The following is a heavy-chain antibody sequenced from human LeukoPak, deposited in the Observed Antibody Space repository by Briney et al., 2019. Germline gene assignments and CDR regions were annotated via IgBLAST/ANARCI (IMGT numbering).Heavy chain of an antibody. CDR1: GGSVSDYY. Sequence: SETLSLTCTVSGGSVSDYYWSWIRQPPGKGLEWIGYIYNSGSTNYNPSLKSRVTISVDTSKNQFSLKLSSVTAADTAVYYCARVDGDYYYYYMDVWGKGTTVTISS. CDR2: IYNSGST. J-gene: IGHJ6*03. V-gene: IGHV4-59*02. CDR3: ARVDGDYYYYYMDV. D-gene: IGHD4-17*01.